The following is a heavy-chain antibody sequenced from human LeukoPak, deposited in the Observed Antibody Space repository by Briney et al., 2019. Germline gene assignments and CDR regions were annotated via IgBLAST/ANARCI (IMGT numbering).Heavy chain of an antibody. J-gene: IGHJ4*02. D-gene: IGHD2-15*01. CDR2: INHSGST. Sequence: SETLSLTCAVYGGSYSGYYWSWIRQPPGKGLEWIGEINHSGSTNYNPSLKSRVTISVDTSKNQFSLKLSSVTAADTAVYYCRWLDDATAPKGFAYWGQGTLVTVSS. CDR1: GGSYSGYY. V-gene: IGHV4-34*01. CDR3: RWLDDATAPKGFAY.